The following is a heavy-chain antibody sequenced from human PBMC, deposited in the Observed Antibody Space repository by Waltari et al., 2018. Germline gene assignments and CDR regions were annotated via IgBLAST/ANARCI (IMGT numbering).Heavy chain of an antibody. D-gene: IGHD1-26*01. V-gene: IGHV3-21*01. J-gene: IGHJ4*02. Sequence: EVQLVESGGGLVKPGGSLRLSCAASGFTFSSYSMNWVRQAPGKGLELVSSISSSSSYIYYADSVKCRFTISRDNAKNSLYLQMNSLRAEDTAVYYCAREGELPPLFDYWGQGTLVTVSS. CDR1: GFTFSSYS. CDR3: AREGELPPLFDY. CDR2: ISSSSSYI.